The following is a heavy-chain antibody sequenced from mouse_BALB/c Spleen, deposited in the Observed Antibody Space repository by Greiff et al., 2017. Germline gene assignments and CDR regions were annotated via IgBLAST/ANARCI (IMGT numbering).Heavy chain of an antibody. CDR2: INSNGGST. Sequence: EVQGVESGGGLVQPGGSLKLSCAASGFTFSSYGMSWVRQTPDKRLESVATINSNGGSTYYPDSVKGRFTISRDNAKNTLYLQMSSLKSEDTAMYYCARSGEVYAMDYWGQGTSVTVSS. CDR3: ARSGEVYAMDY. CDR1: GFTFSSYG. J-gene: IGHJ4*01. V-gene: IGHV5-6-3*01.